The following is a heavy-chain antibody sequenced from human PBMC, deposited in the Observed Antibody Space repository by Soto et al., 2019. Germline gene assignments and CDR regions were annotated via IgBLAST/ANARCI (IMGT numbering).Heavy chain of an antibody. D-gene: IGHD4-4*01. Sequence: QVQLQESGPGLVKPSETLSLTCTVSGGSISSYYWSWIRQPPGKGLEWIGYTYYSGSTNYTPSLSRRGAISVDRAKTTFSLKLTSLAAAAAAVYYCARSIDYSPHLYDYYTMVVWGKGTTVTVS. CDR3: ARSIDYSPHLYDYYTMVV. J-gene: IGHJ6*03. CDR2: TYYSGST. CDR1: GGSISSYY. V-gene: IGHV4-59*08.